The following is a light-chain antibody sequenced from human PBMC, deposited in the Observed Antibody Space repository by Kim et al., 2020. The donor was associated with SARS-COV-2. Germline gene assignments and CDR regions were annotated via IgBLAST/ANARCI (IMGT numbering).Light chain of an antibody. V-gene: IGLV2-14*03. CDR3: SSYTTSSTFV. CDR1: SSDIGGYNY. Sequence: QSALTQPASMSGSPGQSITISCTGTSSDIGGYNYVSWYQQHPGKAPKLLIYDVTKRPSGVSDRFSGSKSGNTASLTISGLQAEDETDYYCSSYTTSSTFVFGAGTKVTVL. CDR2: DVT. J-gene: IGLJ1*01.